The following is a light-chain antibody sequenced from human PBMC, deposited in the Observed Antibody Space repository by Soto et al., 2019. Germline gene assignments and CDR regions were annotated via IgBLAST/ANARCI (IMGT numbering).Light chain of an antibody. CDR3: GTWYTGLSFYA. CDR2: DND. CDR1: FSNIGNNY. Sequence: QSVLTQPPSVSAAPGQAVTISCSGSFSNIGNNYVSWYQQLPGTAPKLLIYDNDKRPSGIPDRFSGSKSATSATLVITGLQTGDEADYYCGTWYTGLSFYAFGSGTKLTVL. V-gene: IGLV1-51*01. J-gene: IGLJ1*01.